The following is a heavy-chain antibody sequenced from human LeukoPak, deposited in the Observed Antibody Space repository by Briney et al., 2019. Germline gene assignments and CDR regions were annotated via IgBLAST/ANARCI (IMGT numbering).Heavy chain of an antibody. Sequence: SETLSLTCTVSGDSISTYYWSWIRQPPGKGLEWIGYIYYRVTSDYNPSLKSRVTISVDTSKNQVSLKLSSVTAADTAVYYCARGRILRIAKYYMDVWGKGTTVTISS. V-gene: IGHV4-59*01. CDR1: GDSISTYY. J-gene: IGHJ6*03. CDR3: ARGRILRIAKYYMDV. CDR2: IYYRVTS. D-gene: IGHD2-15*01.